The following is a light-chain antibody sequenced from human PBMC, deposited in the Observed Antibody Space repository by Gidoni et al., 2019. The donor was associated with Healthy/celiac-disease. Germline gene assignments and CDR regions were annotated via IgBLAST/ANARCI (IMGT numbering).Light chain of an antibody. J-gene: IGKJ4*01. CDR1: QSVSSN. V-gene: IGKV3-15*01. CDR2: GAS. CDR3: QQYNNWPPLT. Sequence: EIVMTQSPATLSVSPGERATLSYRVSQSVSSNLAWYQQKPGQAPRLLIYGASTRATGIPARFRGSGSGTEFTLTISSLQSEDVAVYYCQQYNNWPPLTFGGGTKVEIK.